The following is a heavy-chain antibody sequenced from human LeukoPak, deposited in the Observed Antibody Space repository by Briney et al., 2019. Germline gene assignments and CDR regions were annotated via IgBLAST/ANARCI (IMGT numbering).Heavy chain of an antibody. V-gene: IGHV3-49*04. CDR3: TRLFAAMVYYYYYMDV. D-gene: IGHD5-18*01. J-gene: IGHJ6*03. CDR1: GFTFGDYA. Sequence: GGSLRLSCTASGFTFGDYAMSWVRQAPGKGLEWVGFIRSKAYGGTTEYAASVKGRFTTSRDDSKSIAYLQMNSLKTEDTAVYYCTRLFAAMVYYYYYMDVWGKGTTVTISS. CDR2: IRSKAYGGTT.